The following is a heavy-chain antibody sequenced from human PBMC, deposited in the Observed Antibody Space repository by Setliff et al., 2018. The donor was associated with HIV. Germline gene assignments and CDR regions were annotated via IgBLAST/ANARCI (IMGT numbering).Heavy chain of an antibody. Sequence: SETLSLTCTVSGDSINNYYWSWIRQPPGKGLEWIGYVYSTGSTNSKSSLKSRVTISVDTSKNQFSLKLSSVTAADTAVYYCARASTASAMVQDVPAIWGQGTMVTVSS. CDR3: ARASTASAMVQDVPAI. J-gene: IGHJ3*02. CDR1: GDSINNYY. D-gene: IGHD5-18*01. V-gene: IGHV4-59*01. CDR2: VYSTGST.